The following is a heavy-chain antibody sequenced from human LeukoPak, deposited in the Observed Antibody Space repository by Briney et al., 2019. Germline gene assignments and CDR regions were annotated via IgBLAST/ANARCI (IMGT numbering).Heavy chain of an antibody. Sequence: GGSLRLSCAASGFTVSSNYMSWVRQAPGKGLEWVSSISSSSSYIYYADSVKGRFTISRDNAKNSLYLQMNSLRAEDTAVYYCARALDPYDSSGYYLDYWGQGTLVTVSS. CDR3: ARALDPYDSSGYYLDY. D-gene: IGHD3-22*01. CDR1: GFTVSSNY. V-gene: IGHV3-21*01. J-gene: IGHJ4*02. CDR2: ISSSSSYI.